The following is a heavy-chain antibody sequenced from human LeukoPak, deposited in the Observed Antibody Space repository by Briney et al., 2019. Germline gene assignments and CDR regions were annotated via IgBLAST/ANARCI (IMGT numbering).Heavy chain of an antibody. V-gene: IGHV3-30*19. CDR3: ARTHYFDY. J-gene: IGHJ4*02. Sequence: GGSLRLSCAASGFTFSSYGMHWVRQAPGKGLEWVAAILYDGSDKYYADSVKGRFTISRDNSKNTLYLQVNSLRAEDTAVYYCARTHYFDYWGQGTLVTVSS. CDR1: GFTFSSYG. CDR2: ILYDGSDK.